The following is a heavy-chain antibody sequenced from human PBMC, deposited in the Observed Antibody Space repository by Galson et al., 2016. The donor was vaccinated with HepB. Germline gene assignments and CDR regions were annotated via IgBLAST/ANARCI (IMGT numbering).Heavy chain of an antibody. CDR2: IYYSGST. CDR3: ARHYGDYTRRGPRQTGLDY. CDR1: GGSISSSTHY. V-gene: IGHV4-39*01. Sequence: SETLSLTCTVSGGSISSSTHYWGWIRQPPGKGLEWIGSIYYSGSTYYNPSLRSRVTISVDTSKTGISLNLPSVTAAGTAMYYCARHYGDYTRRGPRQTGLDYWGQGTLVTVSS. D-gene: IGHD4-17*01. J-gene: IGHJ4*02.